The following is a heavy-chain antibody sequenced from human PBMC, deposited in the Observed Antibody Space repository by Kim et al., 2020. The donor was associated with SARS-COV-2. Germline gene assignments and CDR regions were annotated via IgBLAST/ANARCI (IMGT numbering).Heavy chain of an antibody. Sequence: ASVKVSCKASGNTFSGYNVHWVRQAPGQGLEWMGRINPNSGGTNYAQKFQGRVTMTRDTSIKSVYMELSSLRSDDTAVYYCARALEWLRPGGYFFDYWGQGTLLTVSP. V-gene: IGHV1-2*06. J-gene: IGHJ4*02. CDR1: GNTFSGYN. CDR3: ARALEWLRPGGYFFDY. CDR2: INPNSGGT. D-gene: IGHD5-12*01.